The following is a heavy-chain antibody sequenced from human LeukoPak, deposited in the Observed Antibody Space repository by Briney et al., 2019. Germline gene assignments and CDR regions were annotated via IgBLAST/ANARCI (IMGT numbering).Heavy chain of an antibody. J-gene: IGHJ4*02. D-gene: IGHD2-15*01. CDR3: ARDVLGEVVAASIDY. CDR1: GLSYSDSY. CDR2: ISSSGTYT. V-gene: IGHV3-11*06. Sequence: PGGSLRLSCYASGLSYSDSYMTWIRQAPGKGLEWLAYISSSGTYTNYADSVRGRFTVSRDNAKNSLFLQMTSLRAEDTAVYYCARDVLGEVVAASIDYWGQGTLVTVSS.